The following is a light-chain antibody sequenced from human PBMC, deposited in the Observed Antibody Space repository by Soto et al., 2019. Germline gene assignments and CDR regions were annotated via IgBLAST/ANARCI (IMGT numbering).Light chain of an antibody. J-gene: IGKJ1*01. CDR1: QSIHTS. CDR2: GAS. Sequence: VLTQSPATLSLSPGERATLSCRASQSIHTSLAWYQQKSGQAPRLLIYGASNRATGIPDRFSGSGSGTDFTLTISRLEPEDFAVYYCQQYGSSPMAFGQGTKVDIK. V-gene: IGKV3-20*01. CDR3: QQYGSSPMA.